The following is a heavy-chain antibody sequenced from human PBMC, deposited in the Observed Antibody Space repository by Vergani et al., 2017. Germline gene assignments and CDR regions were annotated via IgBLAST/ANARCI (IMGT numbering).Heavy chain of an antibody. D-gene: IGHD3-10*01. CDR3: ARDRNNRGYNTYYYYGMDV. CDR2: ISSSSSYI. CDR1: GFTFSSYS. Sequence: EVQLVESGGGLVKPGGSLRLSCAASGFTFSSYSMNWVRQAPGKGLEWVSSISSSSSYIYYADSVKGRFTISRDNAKNSLYLQMNSLRAEDTAVDYCARDRNNRGYNTYYYYGMDVWGQGTTVTVSS. J-gene: IGHJ6*02. V-gene: IGHV3-21*01.